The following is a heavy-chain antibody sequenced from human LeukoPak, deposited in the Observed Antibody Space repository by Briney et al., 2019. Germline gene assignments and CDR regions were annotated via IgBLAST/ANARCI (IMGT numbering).Heavy chain of an antibody. CDR2: INHNSGGT. V-gene: IGHV1-2*02. CDR1: GYTFTSYA. CDR3: ARDRVLLWFGELPQPFDY. D-gene: IGHD3-10*01. Sequence: ASVKVSCKASGYTFTSYAIHWVRQAPGQGLEWMGWINHNSGGTNYAQKFQGRVTMTRDTSISTAYMELSRLRSDDTAVYYCARDRVLLWFGELPQPFDYWGQGTLVTVSS. J-gene: IGHJ4*02.